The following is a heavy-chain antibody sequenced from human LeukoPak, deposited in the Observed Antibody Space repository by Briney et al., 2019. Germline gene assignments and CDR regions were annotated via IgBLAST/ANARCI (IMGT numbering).Heavy chain of an antibody. Sequence: DPSETLSLTCTVSGGSISSYYWSWIRQPPGKGLEWIGYIYGSGNTNYNPSLKSRVTMSIDTSKNQFSLKLTSVTAADTATYYCARETSLAGFASGLGFNYWGQGILVTVSS. CDR2: IYGSGNT. V-gene: IGHV4-59*01. D-gene: IGHD6-19*01. J-gene: IGHJ4*02. CDR3: ARETSLAGFASGLGFNY. CDR1: GGSISSYY.